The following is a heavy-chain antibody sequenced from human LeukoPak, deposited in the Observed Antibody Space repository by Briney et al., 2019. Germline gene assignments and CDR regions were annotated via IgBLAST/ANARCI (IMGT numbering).Heavy chain of an antibody. J-gene: IGHJ4*02. D-gene: IGHD1-26*01. CDR3: ASDGSRSPLYYFDY. CDR2: INPNSSGT. V-gene: IGHV1-2*04. CDR1: GYTFTGYY. Sequence: GASVKVSCKASGYTFTGYYMHWVRQAPGQGLEWMGWINPNSSGTNYAQKFQGWVTMTRATSISTAYMELSRLTSDDTAVYYCASDGSRSPLYYFDYWGQGTLVTVSS.